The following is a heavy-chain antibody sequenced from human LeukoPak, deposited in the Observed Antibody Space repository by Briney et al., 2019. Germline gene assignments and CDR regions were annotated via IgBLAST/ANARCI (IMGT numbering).Heavy chain of an antibody. D-gene: IGHD6-13*01. J-gene: IGHJ3*02. CDR2: IRYDGSNK. Sequence: GGSLRLSCAASGFTFSSYGMHWVRQAPGKGLEWVAFIRYDGSNKYYADSVKGRFTISSDNSKNTLYLQMNSLRAEDTAVYYCAEVGGYSSSWYGTAIWGQGTMVTVSS. CDR3: AEVGGYSSSWYGTAI. V-gene: IGHV3-30*02. CDR1: GFTFSSYG.